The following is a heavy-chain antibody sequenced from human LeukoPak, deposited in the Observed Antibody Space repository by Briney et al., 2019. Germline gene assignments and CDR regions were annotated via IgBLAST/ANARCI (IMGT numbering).Heavy chain of an antibody. D-gene: IGHD4-17*01. CDR3: ARDEYGPGALIDI. Sequence: SETLSLTCTVSGGSISSYYWSWIRQPPGKGLEWIGYIYYSGSTNYNPSLKSRVTISVDTSKNQFSLKLSSVTAADTAVYYCARDEYGPGALIDIWGQGTMVTVSS. CDR2: IYYSGST. J-gene: IGHJ3*02. CDR1: GGSISSYY. V-gene: IGHV4-59*01.